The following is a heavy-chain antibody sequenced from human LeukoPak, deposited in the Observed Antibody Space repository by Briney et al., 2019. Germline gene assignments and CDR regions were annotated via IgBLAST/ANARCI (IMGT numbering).Heavy chain of an antibody. Sequence: GASVKVSCKASGYTFTSYDINWVRRATGQGLEWMGWMNPNSGNTDYAQKFQGRVTMTRNTSISTAYMELSSLRAEDTAVYYCARDLSSSWYKNAFDIWGQGTMVTVSS. D-gene: IGHD6-13*01. CDR2: MNPNSGNT. CDR3: ARDLSSSWYKNAFDI. CDR1: GYTFTSYD. V-gene: IGHV1-8*01. J-gene: IGHJ3*02.